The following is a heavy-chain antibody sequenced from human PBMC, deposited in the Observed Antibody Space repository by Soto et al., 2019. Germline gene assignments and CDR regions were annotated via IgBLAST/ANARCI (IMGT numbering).Heavy chain of an antibody. CDR1: GGSISSSSYY. CDR2: IYYSGST. V-gene: IGHV4-39*01. J-gene: IGHJ6*02. Sequence: QLQLQESGPGLVKPSETLSLTCTVSGGSISSSSYYWGWIRQPPGKGLEWIGSIYYSGSTYYNPSLKSRVTLSVDTSNNQFSLKLSSVTAADTAVYFCARHGRVYYYYGMDVWGQGTTVTVSS. CDR3: ARHGRVYYYYGMDV.